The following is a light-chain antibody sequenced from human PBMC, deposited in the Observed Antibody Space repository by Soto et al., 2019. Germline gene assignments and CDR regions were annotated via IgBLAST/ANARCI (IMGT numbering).Light chain of an antibody. CDR3: QKYDSAPRT. CDR1: QGINNY. J-gene: IGKJ1*01. Sequence: DIQMTQSPSSLSASVGDSVTITCRASQGINNYLAWCQHKPGKVPVLLIYSASTLKPGVPSRFSGRGAGTYFTLTISSLQPEDVATYYCQKYDSAPRTFGQGTKVDIK. CDR2: SAS. V-gene: IGKV1-27*01.